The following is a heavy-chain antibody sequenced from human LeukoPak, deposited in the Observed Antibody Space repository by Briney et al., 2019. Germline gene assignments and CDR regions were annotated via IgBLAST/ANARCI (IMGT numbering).Heavy chain of an antibody. D-gene: IGHD3-10*01. V-gene: IGHV1-24*01. J-gene: IGHJ4*02. Sequence: ASVKVCCKVSGYTLTELSMHWVRQAPGKGLGRKGGFDPEDGETMDAQKYQGRVTMTEDTSTATAYMELRSLRSEDTAVYYGATGKWFGELLPFDYWGQGTLVTVSS. CDR1: GYTLTELS. CDR3: ATGKWFGELLPFDY. CDR2: FDPEDGET.